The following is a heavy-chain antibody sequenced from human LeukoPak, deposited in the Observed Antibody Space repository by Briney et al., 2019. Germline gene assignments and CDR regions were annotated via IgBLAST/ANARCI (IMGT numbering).Heavy chain of an antibody. CDR3: ARAYWDDAFDI. Sequence: GRSLRLSCAASGFTFSSYAMHWVRQAPGKGLEWVAVISYDGSNKYYADSVKGRFTISRDNSKNTLYLQMNSLRAEDTAVYYCARAYWDDAFDIWGQGTMVTVSS. J-gene: IGHJ3*02. V-gene: IGHV3-30-3*01. D-gene: IGHD2-8*02. CDR2: ISYDGSNK. CDR1: GFTFSSYA.